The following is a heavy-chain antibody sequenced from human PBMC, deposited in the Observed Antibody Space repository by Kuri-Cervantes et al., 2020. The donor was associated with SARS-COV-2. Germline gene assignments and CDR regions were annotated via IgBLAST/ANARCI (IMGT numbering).Heavy chain of an antibody. V-gene: IGHV3-53*01. Sequence: ETLSLTCAASGFTVSSNYMSWVRQAPGKGLEWVSIIYGGGSTYYADPVKGRFTISRDNSKNTLYLQMNSLRAEDTAVYYCARGYEARYSSSWYLDYWGQGTLVTVSS. CDR3: ARGYEARYSSSWYLDY. J-gene: IGHJ4*02. D-gene: IGHD6-13*01. CDR2: IYGGGST. CDR1: GFTVSSNY.